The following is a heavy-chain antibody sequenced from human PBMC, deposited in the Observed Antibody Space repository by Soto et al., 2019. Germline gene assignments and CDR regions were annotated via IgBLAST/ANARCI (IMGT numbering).Heavy chain of an antibody. Sequence: QVQLVESGGGVVQPGRSLRLSCAASGFTFSSYAMHWVRQAPGKGLEWVAVISYDGSNKYYADSVKGRFTISRDNSKNTLYLQMNSLRAEDTAVYYCAKEGSIAAAPSDFRHWGQGTLVTVSS. V-gene: IGHV3-30-3*01. CDR2: ISYDGSNK. D-gene: IGHD6-13*01. CDR1: GFTFSSYA. CDR3: AKEGSIAAAPSDFRH. J-gene: IGHJ1*01.